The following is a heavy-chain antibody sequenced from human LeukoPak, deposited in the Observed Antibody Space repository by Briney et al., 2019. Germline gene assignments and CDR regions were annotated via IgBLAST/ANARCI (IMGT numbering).Heavy chain of an antibody. V-gene: IGHV3-23*01. D-gene: IGHD2-15*01. CDR3: AKDRLGGYCSGGSCYYPTGDFDY. CDR1: GFTFSNYA. J-gene: IGHJ4*02. Sequence: AGGSLRLSCAASGFTFSNYAMSWVRQAPGKGLEWVSGISGSGTITPHADSVKGRFTISRDNSKNTLYLQMNSLRAEDTAVYYCAKDRLGGYCSGGSCYYPTGDFDYWGQGTLVTVSS. CDR2: ISGSGTIT.